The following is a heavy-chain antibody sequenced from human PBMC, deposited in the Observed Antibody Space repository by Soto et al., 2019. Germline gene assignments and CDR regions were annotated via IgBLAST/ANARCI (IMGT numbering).Heavy chain of an antibody. CDR1: GDSVSNNNAA. J-gene: IGHJ4*02. V-gene: IGHV6-1*01. CDR2: TYYRSRWYS. Sequence: SQTLSLTCAISGDSVSNNNAAWNWIRQPPWRGLEWLGRTYYRSRWYSDYALSVKSRITINADTSKNQFSLQLNYVTPEEAAMYYCARIVGGSSDYWGQGTLVTVSS. CDR3: ARIVGGSSDY. D-gene: IGHD2-15*01.